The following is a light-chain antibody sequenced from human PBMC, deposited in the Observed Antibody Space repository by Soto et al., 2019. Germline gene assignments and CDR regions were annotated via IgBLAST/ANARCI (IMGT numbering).Light chain of an antibody. J-gene: IGKJ1*01. CDR1: QSISSW. Sequence: DIQMTQSPSTLSASVGDRVTITCRASQSISSWLAWYQQKPGKAPKLLIYDASSLESGVPSKISGSGSGTEFTLTISSLQPDDFATYYCQQYNSQGTFGQGTKV. V-gene: IGKV1-5*01. CDR3: QQYNSQGT. CDR2: DAS.